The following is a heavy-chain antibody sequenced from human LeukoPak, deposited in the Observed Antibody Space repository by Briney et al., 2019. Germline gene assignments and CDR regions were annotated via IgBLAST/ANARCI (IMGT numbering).Heavy chain of an antibody. CDR2: IRYDGSDK. D-gene: IGHD1-26*01. Sequence: GGSLRLSCAASEFIFSSYGMHWVRQAPGKGLEWVAFIRYDGSDKYYADSVKGRFTISRDNSKNTLYLQMNSLRAEDTAVYYCAKDRSSGSYYYYYMDVWGKGTTVTVSS. J-gene: IGHJ6*03. CDR3: AKDRSSGSYYYYYMDV. CDR1: EFIFSSYG. V-gene: IGHV3-30*02.